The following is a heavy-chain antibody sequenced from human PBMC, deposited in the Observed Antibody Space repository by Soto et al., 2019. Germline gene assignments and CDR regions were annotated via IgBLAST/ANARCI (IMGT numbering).Heavy chain of an antibody. J-gene: IGHJ4*02. CDR2: IIPLFGTP. CDR1: GGTFSNYA. V-gene: IGHV1-69*06. Sequence: QVQLVQSGAEVKKPGSSVKVSCKASGGTFSNYAINWVRQAPGQGLEWMGGIIPLFGTPNYAQKFQGRVTFTAHKSPSTAYMELRSLRSDDTAVDYCARGWETVGTTTPFAYWGQGTLVTVSS. D-gene: IGHD1-26*01. CDR3: ARGWETVGTTTPFAY.